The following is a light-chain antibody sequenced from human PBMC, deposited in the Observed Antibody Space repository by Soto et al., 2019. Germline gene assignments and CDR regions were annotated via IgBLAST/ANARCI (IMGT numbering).Light chain of an antibody. CDR2: GAS. J-gene: IGKJ4*01. Sequence: EIVLTQSPGTLSLSPGERATLSCRASQSVTSSYLAWYQQKPGQAPRLLIYGASSRATGIPERFSGSGSGXXXXXXXXXXEPXDFXXXXXXXYGSSPLTFGGGTKVEIK. CDR3: XXYGSSPLT. CDR1: QSVTSSY. V-gene: IGKV3-20*01.